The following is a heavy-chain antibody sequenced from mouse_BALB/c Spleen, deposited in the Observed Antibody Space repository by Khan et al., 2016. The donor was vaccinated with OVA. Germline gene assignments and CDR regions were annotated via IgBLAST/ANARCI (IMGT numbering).Heavy chain of an antibody. V-gene: IGHV9-3-1*01. CDR3: ARMKPYWYFDV. Sequence: QIQLVQSGPELKKPGETVKISCKASGYTFTNYGMNWVKQAPGKGLKWMGWINTCTGEPTYADDFKGRFAFSLETSASTASLQINNLKSEDTATYFCARMKPYWYFDVWGAGTTFTVSS. J-gene: IGHJ1*01. CDR2: INTCTGEP. CDR1: GYTFTNYG.